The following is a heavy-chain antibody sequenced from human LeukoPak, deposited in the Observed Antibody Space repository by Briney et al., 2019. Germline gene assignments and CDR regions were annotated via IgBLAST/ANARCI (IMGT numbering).Heavy chain of an antibody. CDR1: GYTFTSYD. V-gene: IGHV1-18*01. J-gene: IGHJ5*02. CDR2: ISAYNGNT. CDR3: ARDLRTAVAGNWFDP. Sequence: GASVKVSCKASGYTFTSYDISSVRQAPGQGLEWMGWISAYNGNTNYAQKFQGRVTMTTDTSTSTAYMELRSLRSDDTAVYYCARDLRTAVAGNWFDPWGQGTLVTVSS. D-gene: IGHD6-19*01.